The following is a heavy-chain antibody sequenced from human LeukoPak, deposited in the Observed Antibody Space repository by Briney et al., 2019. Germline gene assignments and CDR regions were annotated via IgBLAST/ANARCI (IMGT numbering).Heavy chain of an antibody. D-gene: IGHD3-10*01. J-gene: IGHJ5*02. CDR1: GYTFTGYY. CDR2: INPNSGGT. V-gene: IGHV1-2*06. Sequence: ASVTVSCKASGYTFTGYYMHWVRQAPGQGLEWMGRINPNSGGTNYAQKFQGRVTMTRDTSISTAYMELSRLRSDDTAVYYCARGDMVRGVNWFDPWGQGTLVTVSS. CDR3: ARGDMVRGVNWFDP.